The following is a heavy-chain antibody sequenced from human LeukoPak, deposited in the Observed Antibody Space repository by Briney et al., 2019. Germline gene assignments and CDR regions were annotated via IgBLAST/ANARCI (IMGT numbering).Heavy chain of an antibody. V-gene: IGHV1-18*01. D-gene: IGHD3-22*01. Sequence: ASVKVSCKASGYTFTSYGISWVRQAAGHGLEWMGWISAHNGNTNYAQKLQGRVTMTTDTSTSTAYMELRSLRSEDTAVYYCASRPSSGLWRDYYDSSGYSLDYWGQGTLVTVSS. CDR2: ISAHNGNT. J-gene: IGHJ4*02. CDR3: ASRPSSGLWRDYYDSSGYSLDY. CDR1: GYTFTSYG.